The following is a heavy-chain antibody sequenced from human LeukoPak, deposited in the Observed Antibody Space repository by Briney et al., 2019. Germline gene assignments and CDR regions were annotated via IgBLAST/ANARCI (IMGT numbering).Heavy chain of an antibody. CDR3: ARGGPRYCSGGSCYFGY. D-gene: IGHD2-15*01. V-gene: IGHV4-34*01. Sequence: SETLFLTCAVYGGSFSGYYWSWIRQPPGKGLEWIGEINHSGSTNYNPSLKSRVTISVDTSKNQFSLKLSSVTAADTAVYYCARGGPRYCSGGSCYFGYWGQGTLVTVSS. J-gene: IGHJ4*02. CDR2: INHSGST. CDR1: GGSFSGYY.